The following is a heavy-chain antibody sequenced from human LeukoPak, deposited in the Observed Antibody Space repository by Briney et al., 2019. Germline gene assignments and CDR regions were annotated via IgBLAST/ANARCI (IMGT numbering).Heavy chain of an antibody. Sequence: GGSLRLSCAASGFTFSSYWMHWVRQAPGKGLVWVSRINNDGSTTRYADSVKGRFTISRDNAKNTLYLQMNSLRAEDTAMYYCARFTYPYSFDYWGQGTLVTVSP. CDR2: INNDGSTT. CDR3: ARFTYPYSFDY. J-gene: IGHJ4*02. V-gene: IGHV3-74*01. CDR1: GFTFSSYW.